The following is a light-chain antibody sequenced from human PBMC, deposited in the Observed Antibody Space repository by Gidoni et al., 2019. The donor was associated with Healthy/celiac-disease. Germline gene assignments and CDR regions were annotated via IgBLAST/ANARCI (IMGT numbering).Light chain of an antibody. V-gene: IGKV3-20*01. Sequence: ESVWTQSPGTLSWSPGERATLSCRASQRVSSSYLAWYQQKPGQAPRHPLYGTSSRAPGIPYRFSGSGSGPDFTLPIRRLEPADFAVYYCQPYGSSPYTFGQGTKLEIK. J-gene: IGKJ2*01. CDR3: QPYGSSPYT. CDR2: GTS. CDR1: QRVSSSY.